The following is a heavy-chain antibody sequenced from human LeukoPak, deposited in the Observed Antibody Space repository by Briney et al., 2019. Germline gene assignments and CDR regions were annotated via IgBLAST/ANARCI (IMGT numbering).Heavy chain of an antibody. Sequence: GGSLRLSCAASGFTFSKYGMHWVRQAPGKGLEWVAVIWSGGSYKNYADSVKGRFSISRDNSKNTLYLQMNSLRADDTAVYYCTREASKGYYDTSGYYYDYWGQGTLVTVSS. CDR1: GFTFSKYG. CDR3: TREASKGYYDTSGYYYDY. V-gene: IGHV3-33*01. J-gene: IGHJ4*02. D-gene: IGHD3-22*01. CDR2: IWSGGSYK.